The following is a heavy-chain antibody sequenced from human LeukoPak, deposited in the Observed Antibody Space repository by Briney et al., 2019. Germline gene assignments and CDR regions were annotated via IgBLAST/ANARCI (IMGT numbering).Heavy chain of an antibody. CDR2: IYYSGST. D-gene: IGHD4/OR15-4a*01. V-gene: IGHV4-61*01. J-gene: IGHJ5*02. Sequence: PSETLSLTCTVSGGSVSSGSYYWSWIRQPPGKRLEWIGYIYYSGSTNYNPSLKSRVTISVDTSKNQFSLNLSSVTAADTAIYYCARHRGAQNWFDPWGQGTLVTVST. CDR3: ARHRGAQNWFDP. CDR1: GGSVSSGSYY.